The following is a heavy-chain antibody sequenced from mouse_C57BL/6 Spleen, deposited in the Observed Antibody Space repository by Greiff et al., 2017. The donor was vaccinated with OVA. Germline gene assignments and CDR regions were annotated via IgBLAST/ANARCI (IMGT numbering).Heavy chain of an antibody. CDR3: AGANWGFDY. Sequence: EVQLQQSGPELVKPGSSVKLSCKASGYTFTDYNMHWVKQSPGKSLEWIGYINPYNGGTSYNQKFKGKATLTVNKSSSTAYMELRSLTSEDSAVYYSAGANWGFDYWGQGTTRTVSS. D-gene: IGHD4-1*01. CDR1: GYTFTDYN. J-gene: IGHJ2*01. V-gene: IGHV1-22*01. CDR2: INPYNGGT.